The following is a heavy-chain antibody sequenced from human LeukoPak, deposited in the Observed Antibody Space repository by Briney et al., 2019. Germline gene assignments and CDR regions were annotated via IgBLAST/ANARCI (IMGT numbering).Heavy chain of an antibody. Sequence: PGGSLRLSCAASGFTFSDYYMSWIRQAPGKGLEWVSYISSSSSYTNYADSVKGRFTISRDNAKNSLYLQMNSLRAEDTAVYYCARGVYDSSGYYYPWGQGTLVTVSS. CDR3: ARGVYDSSGYYYP. CDR2: ISSSSSYT. CDR1: GFTFSDYY. D-gene: IGHD3-22*01. V-gene: IGHV3-11*06. J-gene: IGHJ5*02.